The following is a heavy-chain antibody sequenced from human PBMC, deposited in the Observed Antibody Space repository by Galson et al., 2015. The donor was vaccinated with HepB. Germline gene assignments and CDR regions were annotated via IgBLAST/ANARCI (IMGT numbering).Heavy chain of an antibody. CDR3: ARHKAWFSDSWYSQRTYYYYTLDV. CDR2: IHPEESDT. V-gene: IGHV5-51*01. Sequence: QSGAEVKKPGESLRISCKASGYSFTNYWIGWVRQMPGKGLEWMGIIHPEESDTRYSPSFQGQVSISVDRSISTAYLHWSSLKASDTGIYYCARHKAWFSDSWYSQRTYYYYTLDVWGQGTTVTVSS. D-gene: IGHD6-13*01. J-gene: IGHJ6*02. CDR1: GYSFTNYW.